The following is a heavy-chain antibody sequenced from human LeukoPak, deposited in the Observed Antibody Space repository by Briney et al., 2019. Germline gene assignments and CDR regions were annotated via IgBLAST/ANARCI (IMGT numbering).Heavy chain of an antibody. V-gene: IGHV3-66*01. CDR2: IYSGGST. J-gene: IGHJ4*02. CDR1: GFTFSNAW. D-gene: IGHD3-22*01. CDR3: ARDLVFGDYYDSSGYQDY. Sequence: GGSLRLSCAASGFTFSNAWMIWVRQAPGKGLEWVSVIYSGGSTYYADSVKGRFTISRDNSKNTLYLQMNSLRAEDTAVYYCARDLVFGDYYDSSGYQDYWGQGTLVTVSS.